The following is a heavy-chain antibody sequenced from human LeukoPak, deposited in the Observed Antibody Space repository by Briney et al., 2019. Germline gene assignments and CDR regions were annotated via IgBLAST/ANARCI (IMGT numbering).Heavy chain of an antibody. CDR3: ARGLGYCTSTTCLLPFDY. CDR1: GFAFSSYW. Sequence: GGSLRLSCATSGFAFSSYWMLWVRQAPGKGLVWVSRISGDGSITTYADSVKGRFTVSRDNSKNTLYLQMNSLRAEDTAMYYCARGLGYCTSTTCLLPFDYWGQGTLVTVSS. D-gene: IGHD2-2*01. CDR2: ISGDGSIT. V-gene: IGHV3-74*01. J-gene: IGHJ4*02.